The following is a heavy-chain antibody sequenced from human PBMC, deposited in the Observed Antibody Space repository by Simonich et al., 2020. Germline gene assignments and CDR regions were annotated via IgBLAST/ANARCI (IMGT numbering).Heavy chain of an antibody. CDR1: GGSISSYY. D-gene: IGHD5-12*01. CDR2: IYYSGST. Sequence: QVQLQESSPVLVKPSETLSLTCTVSGGSISSYYWICIRQPPWKGLEWIWYIYYSGSTNYNPSLKRRVTISVDTAKNHVYLKLRSVTAADTAVYYCARHDRWLQFYFDYWGQGTLVTVSS. V-gene: IGHV4-59*08. J-gene: IGHJ4*02. CDR3: ARHDRWLQFYFDY.